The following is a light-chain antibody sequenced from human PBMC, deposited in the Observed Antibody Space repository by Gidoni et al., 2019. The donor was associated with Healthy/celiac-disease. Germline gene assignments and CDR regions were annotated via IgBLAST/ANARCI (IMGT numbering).Light chain of an antibody. Sequence: EIVLTQSPATLSLSQGDRDTLSCRASQSVSRYLAWYQQKPGQAPRLRIYDASNRATGIPARFSGSGSGTDFTLTISSLEPEDFAVYDCQQRSNWPPTFGQGTKVEIK. CDR3: QQRSNWPPT. CDR2: DAS. V-gene: IGKV3-11*01. J-gene: IGKJ1*01. CDR1: QSVSRY.